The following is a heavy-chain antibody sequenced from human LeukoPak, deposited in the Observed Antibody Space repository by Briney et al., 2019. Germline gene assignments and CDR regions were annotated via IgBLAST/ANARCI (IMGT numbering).Heavy chain of an antibody. CDR2: MNPNSGNT. Sequence: ASVKVSCKASGYTFTSYDINWVRQATGQGLEWMGWMNPNSGNTGYAQKFQGRVTITRNTSISTAYMELSSLRSEDTAVYYCARGGDSSGYYIYYFDYWGQGTLVTVSS. D-gene: IGHD3-22*01. CDR3: ARGGDSSGYYIYYFDY. J-gene: IGHJ4*02. CDR1: GYTFTSYD. V-gene: IGHV1-8*03.